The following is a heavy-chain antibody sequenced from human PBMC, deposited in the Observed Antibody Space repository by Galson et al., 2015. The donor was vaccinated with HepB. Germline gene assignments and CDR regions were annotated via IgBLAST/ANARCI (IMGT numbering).Heavy chain of an antibody. Sequence: SVKVSCKASGGTFSSNTISWVRQVPGQGLEWMGRIIPMIGLTNYAQKFQGRVTITADKSTSTAYMELSSLRSEDTAVYYCASPGGITAAGTSHYYSMDVWGQGTTVTVSS. CDR2: IIPMIGLT. D-gene: IGHD6-13*01. CDR3: ASPGGITAAGTSHYYSMDV. J-gene: IGHJ6*02. V-gene: IGHV1-69*02. CDR1: GGTFSSNT.